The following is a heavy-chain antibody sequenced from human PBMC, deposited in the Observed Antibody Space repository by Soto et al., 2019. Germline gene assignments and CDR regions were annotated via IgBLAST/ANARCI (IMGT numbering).Heavy chain of an antibody. CDR1: GGSISSGGYY. CDR2: IYYSGST. J-gene: IGHJ4*02. V-gene: IGHV4-31*03. CDR3: AREPSI. Sequence: QVQLQESGPGLVKPSQTLSLTCTVSGGSISSGGYYWSWIRQHPGKGLEWIGYIYYSGSTYYNPSLKSRVXXXXXXXXXXXXXXXRXXTXADTAVYYCAREPSIWGQGTLVTVSS.